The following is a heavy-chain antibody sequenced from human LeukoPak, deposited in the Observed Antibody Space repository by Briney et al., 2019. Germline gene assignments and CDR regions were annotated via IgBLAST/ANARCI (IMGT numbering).Heavy chain of an antibody. D-gene: IGHD2-2*01. CDR3: ARDHAYRTDY. CDR1: GFSFSNDW. V-gene: IGHV3-7*01. J-gene: IGHJ4*02. Sequence: GGSLRLSCAASGFSFSNDWMCWIRQALGKGLEWVANINQDESKKYYVDSVKGRFTISRDNAKNSLYLQMSSLRAEDTAVYYCARDHAYRTDYWRQGTLVTVSS. CDR2: INQDESKK.